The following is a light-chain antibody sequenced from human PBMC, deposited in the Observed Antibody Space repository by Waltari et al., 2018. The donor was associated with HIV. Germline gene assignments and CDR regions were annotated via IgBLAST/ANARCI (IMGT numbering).Light chain of an antibody. CDR2: KAS. J-gene: IGKJ1*01. V-gene: IGKV1-5*03. CDR1: ESISSW. Sequence: QMTQSPSTLSASVGDRVTITCRASESISSWLAWYQQKPGKAPKLLIYKASSVESGVPLRFSGSGSGTEFTLTVNSLQPDDFATYYCQQYNSYSWTFGQGTKVEIK. CDR3: QQYNSYSWT.